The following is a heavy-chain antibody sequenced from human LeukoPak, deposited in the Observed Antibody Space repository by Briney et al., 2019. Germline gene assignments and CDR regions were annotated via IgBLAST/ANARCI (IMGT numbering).Heavy chain of an antibody. Sequence: GRSLRLSCAASGFTFSSYGMHWVRQAPGKGLEWVAVIWYDGSNKYYADSVKGRFTISRDNSKNTLYLQMNSLRAEDTAVYYCAKDSPVYYGSSYYYYGMDVWGQGTTVTVSS. D-gene: IGHD3-10*01. CDR3: AKDSPVYYGSSYYYYGMDV. J-gene: IGHJ6*02. CDR1: GFTFSSYG. V-gene: IGHV3-33*06. CDR2: IWYDGSNK.